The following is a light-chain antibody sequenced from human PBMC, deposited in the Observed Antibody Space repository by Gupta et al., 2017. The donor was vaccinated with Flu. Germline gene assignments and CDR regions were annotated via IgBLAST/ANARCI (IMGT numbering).Light chain of an antibody. CDR2: SNN. V-gene: IGLV1-44*01. CDR3: AAWDDSLNGWV. J-gene: IGLJ3*02. CDR1: SSNIGSNT. Sequence: SVLTQPPSASGTLGQSVTISCSGSSSNIGSNTVNWYQQLPGTAPKLLIYSNNQRPSGVPDRVSGSRSGTSASLAISGLQSEDEADYYCAAWDDSLNGWVFGGGTKLTVL.